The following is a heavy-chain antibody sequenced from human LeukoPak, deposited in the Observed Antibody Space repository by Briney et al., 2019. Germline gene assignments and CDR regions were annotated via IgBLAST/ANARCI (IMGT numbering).Heavy chain of an antibody. CDR2: ISGSGVNT. D-gene: IGHD6-6*01. Sequence: GGSLRLSCAASGFTFSSYTMSWVRQAPGKGLEWVSGISGSGVNTYYANSVKGRFTISRDKFMNTLYLQMNSLRAEDTAVYYCARGRGLPVRPPNEGFLDYWGRGTLVTVSS. V-gene: IGHV3-23*01. CDR1: GFTFSSYT. J-gene: IGHJ4*02. CDR3: ARGRGLPVRPPNEGFLDY.